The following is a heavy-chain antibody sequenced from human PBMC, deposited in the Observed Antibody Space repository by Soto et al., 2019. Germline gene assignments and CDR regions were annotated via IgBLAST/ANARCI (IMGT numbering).Heavy chain of an antibody. Sequence: QLGGSLRLSCAASGFTFSSYAMSWVRQAPGKGLEWVSAISGSGGSTYYADSVKGRFTISRDNSKNTLYLQMNSLRAEDTAVYYCAKEGIVVVPAAISFVNWGQGTLVTVSS. CDR2: ISGSGGST. V-gene: IGHV3-23*01. CDR1: GFTFSSYA. CDR3: AKEGIVVVPAAISFVN. J-gene: IGHJ4*02. D-gene: IGHD2-2*01.